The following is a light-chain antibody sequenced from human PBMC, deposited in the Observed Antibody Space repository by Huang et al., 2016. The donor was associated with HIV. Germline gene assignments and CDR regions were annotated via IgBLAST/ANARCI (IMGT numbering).Light chain of an antibody. J-gene: IGKJ5*01. CDR3: QQYGTSPIT. CDR1: QSISSN. Sequence: EIVLTQSPGSLSLSPGERATLSCRASQSISSNLAWYQHKAGQAPKVLIYDGSIRATGIPARFSGGGSGTDFTLTITRLEPEDFALYYCQQYGTSPITFGQGTRLDMK. CDR2: DGS. V-gene: IGKV3-20*01.